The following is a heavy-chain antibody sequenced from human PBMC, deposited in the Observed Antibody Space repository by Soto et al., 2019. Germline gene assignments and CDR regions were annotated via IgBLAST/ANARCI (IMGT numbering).Heavy chain of an antibody. D-gene: IGHD4-17*01. CDR3: ARDRTVDYVDYYFDY. J-gene: IGHJ4*02. CDR2: IYTNGST. Sequence: SETLSLTCTVSDDSIYIYYWSWIRQPAGKGLEWIGRIYTNGSTNSKPSLRSRLTMSVDRSKHQSSLKLSSVTAADTAVYYCARDRTVDYVDYYFDYWGRGTLVTVS. V-gene: IGHV4-4*07. CDR1: DDSIYIYY.